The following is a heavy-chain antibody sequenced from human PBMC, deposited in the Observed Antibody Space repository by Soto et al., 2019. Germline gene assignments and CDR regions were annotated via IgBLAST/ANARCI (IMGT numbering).Heavy chain of an antibody. CDR1: GGSISSYY. CDR3: ARDKITGIFDY. V-gene: IGHV4-59*01. Sequence: SETLSLTCTVSGGSISSYYWSWIRQPPGKGLEWIGYIYYSGSTNYNPSLKSRVTISVDTSKNQFSLKLSSVTAADTAVYYCARDKITGIFDYWGQGTLVTVSS. D-gene: IGHD2-8*02. CDR2: IYYSGST. J-gene: IGHJ4*02.